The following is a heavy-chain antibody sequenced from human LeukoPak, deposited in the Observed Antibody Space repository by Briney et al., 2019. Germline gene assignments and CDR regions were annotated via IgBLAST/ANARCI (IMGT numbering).Heavy chain of an antibody. CDR1: GGTFSSYA. J-gene: IGHJ4*02. Sequence: SVKVSCKASGGTFSSYAISWVRQAPGQGLEWMGRIIPIFGTANYAQKFQGRVTITADESTSTAYMELSSLRSEDTAVYYCARNLGVLYYDFWSGYYDYWGQGTLVTVSS. CDR3: ARNLGVLYYDFWSGYYDY. V-gene: IGHV1-69*15. CDR2: IIPIFGTA. D-gene: IGHD3-3*01.